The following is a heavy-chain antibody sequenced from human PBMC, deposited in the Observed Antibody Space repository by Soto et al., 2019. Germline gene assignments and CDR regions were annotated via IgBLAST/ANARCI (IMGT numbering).Heavy chain of an antibody. V-gene: IGHV4-4*02. CDR1: SGSISSSNW. J-gene: IGHJ6*03. CDR2: IYHSGST. Sequence: SETLSLTCAVSSGSISSSNWWSWVRQPPGKGLEWIGEIYHSGSTNYNPSLKSRVTISVDKSKNQFSLKLSSVTAADTAVYYCARADILTGYYSADYYYYMDVWGKGTTFTVSS. D-gene: IGHD3-9*01. CDR3: ARADILTGYYSADYYYYMDV.